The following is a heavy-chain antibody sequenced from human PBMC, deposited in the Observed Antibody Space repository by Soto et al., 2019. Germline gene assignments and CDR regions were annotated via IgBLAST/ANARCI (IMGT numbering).Heavy chain of an antibody. J-gene: IGHJ2*01. CDR3: AEDRFTSTVRKYWFFDL. V-gene: IGHV3-23*01. CDR1: GFTFTNYA. D-gene: IGHD3-10*01. Sequence: EVQLLESGGGLVKPGRSLRLSCAASGFTFTNYAMTWVRQAPGKGLEWVSSISGGDGDTSYADSVKGRFTISRDNSENTMFLQMNSLRPDDTAVYYCAEDRFTSTVRKYWFFDLWGRCTLVTVSS. CDR2: ISGGDGDT.